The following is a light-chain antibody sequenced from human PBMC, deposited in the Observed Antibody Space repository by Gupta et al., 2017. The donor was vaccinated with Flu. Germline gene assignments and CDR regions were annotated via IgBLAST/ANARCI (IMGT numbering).Light chain of an antibody. CDR3: QSYDSSLSGSKV. V-gene: IGLV1-40*01. CDR1: SSNIGAGYD. CDR2: GNS. J-gene: IGLJ3*02. Sequence: QSVLTQPPPVSGAPGQRVTIPSTGSSSNIGAGYDVHWYQQLPGTAPKLLIYGNSNRPSGVPDRFSGSKSGTSASLAITGLQAEDEADYYCQSYDSSLSGSKVFGGGTKLTVL.